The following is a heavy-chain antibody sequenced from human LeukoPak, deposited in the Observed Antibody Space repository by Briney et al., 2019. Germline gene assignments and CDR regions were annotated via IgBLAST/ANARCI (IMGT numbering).Heavy chain of an antibody. Sequence: GGSLRLSCAASGFTFSSYAMSWVRQAPGKGLEWVSAISGSGGSTYYADSVKGRFTISRDNSKNTLYLQMNSLRAEDTAVYYCAKDRYYGSGSYYNGGVDYWGQGTLVTVSS. D-gene: IGHD3-10*01. CDR2: ISGSGGST. J-gene: IGHJ4*02. CDR3: AKDRYYGSGSYYNGGVDY. CDR1: GFTFSSYA. V-gene: IGHV3-23*01.